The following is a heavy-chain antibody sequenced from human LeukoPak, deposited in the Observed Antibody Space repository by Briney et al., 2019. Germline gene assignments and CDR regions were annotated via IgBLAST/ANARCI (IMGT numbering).Heavy chain of an antibody. CDR1: GGSFSSYA. Sequence: GASVKVSCKASGGSFSSYAISGVRQAPGQGLEWMGGIIPIFGTANYAQKFQGRVTITADESTSTAYMELSSLRSEDTAVYYCAIVPPRDRRQADPWGQGTLVTVSS. V-gene: IGHV1-69*13. CDR2: IIPIFGTA. J-gene: IGHJ5*02. D-gene: IGHD5-24*01. CDR3: AIVPPRDRRQADP.